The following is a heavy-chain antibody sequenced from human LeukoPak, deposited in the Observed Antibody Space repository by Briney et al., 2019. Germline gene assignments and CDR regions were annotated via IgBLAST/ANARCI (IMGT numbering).Heavy chain of an antibody. V-gene: IGHV1-24*01. CDR3: ASGRGTMGSSWDYYYYGMDV. D-gene: IGHD6-13*01. Sequence: ASLKVSCKASGYTLTELSMHWVRQAPGKGLEWMGGFDPEDGETIHAQKFQGRVTMTEDTSTDTAYMELSSLRSEDTAVYYCASGRGTMGSSWDYYYYGMDVWGQGTTVTVSS. J-gene: IGHJ6*02. CDR1: GYTLTELS. CDR2: FDPEDGET.